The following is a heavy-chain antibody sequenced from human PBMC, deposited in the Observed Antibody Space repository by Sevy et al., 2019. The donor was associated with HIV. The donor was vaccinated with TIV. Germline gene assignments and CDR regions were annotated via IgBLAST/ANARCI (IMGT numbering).Heavy chain of an antibody. Sequence: GGSLRLSCAASGFTFSSYAMSWVRQAPGKGLEWVSAISGSGGSTYYADSVKGRFTISRDNSKNTLHLQMNSLRAEDTAVYYCASQIAVAGVDWFKRVADFDYWGQGTLVTVSS. CDR1: GFTFSSYA. CDR3: ASQIAVAGVDWFKRVADFDY. D-gene: IGHD6-19*01. J-gene: IGHJ4*02. CDR2: ISGSGGST. V-gene: IGHV3-23*01.